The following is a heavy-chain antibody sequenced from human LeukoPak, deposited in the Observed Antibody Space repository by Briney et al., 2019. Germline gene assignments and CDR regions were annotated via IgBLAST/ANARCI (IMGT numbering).Heavy chain of an antibody. CDR3: ASVPGGSGFGGLRLGC. CDR1: GGSFSGYY. J-gene: IGHJ4*02. V-gene: IGHV4-34*01. D-gene: IGHD3-16*01. Sequence: SETLSLTCAVYGGSFSGYYWSWIRQPPGKGLEWIGEINHSGSTNYNPSLKSRVTISVDTSKNQFPLKLSSVTAADTAVYYCASVPGGSGFGGLRLGCWGQGTMVAVSS. CDR2: INHSGST.